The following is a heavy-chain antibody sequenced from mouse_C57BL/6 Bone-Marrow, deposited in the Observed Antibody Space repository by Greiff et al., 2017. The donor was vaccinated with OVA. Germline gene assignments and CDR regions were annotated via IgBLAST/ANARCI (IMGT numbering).Heavy chain of an antibody. CDR3: VPIYYDYDVHWYFDV. Sequence: VKLMESGAELARPGASVKLSCKASGYTFTSYGISWVKQRTGQGLEWIGEIYPRSGNTYYNEKFKGKATLTADKSSSTAYMELRSLTSEDSAVYFCVPIYYDYDVHWYFDVWGTGTTVTVSS. J-gene: IGHJ1*03. V-gene: IGHV1-81*01. CDR2: IYPRSGNT. D-gene: IGHD2-4*01. CDR1: GYTFTSYG.